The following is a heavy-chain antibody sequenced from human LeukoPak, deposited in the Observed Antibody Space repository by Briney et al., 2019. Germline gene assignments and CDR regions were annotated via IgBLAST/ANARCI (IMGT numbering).Heavy chain of an antibody. D-gene: IGHD6-13*01. CDR2: IYYSGTT. CDR3: ARGVYIAAAQYGY. V-gene: IGHV4-59*01. Sequence: PSETLSLTCTVSGVSISSYYWSWIRQPPGKGLEWIGYIYYSGTTNYNPSLKSRVAISVDTSKNQFSLKLSSVTAADTAVYYCARGVYIAAAQYGYWGQGTLVTVSS. J-gene: IGHJ4*02. CDR1: GVSISSYY.